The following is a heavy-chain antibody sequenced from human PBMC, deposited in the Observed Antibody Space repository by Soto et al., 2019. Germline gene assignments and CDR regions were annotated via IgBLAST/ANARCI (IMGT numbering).Heavy chain of an antibody. D-gene: IGHD2-15*01. V-gene: IGHV4-59*01. CDR1: GGSISSYY. J-gene: IGHJ6*02. CDR2: IYYSGST. Sequence: TSETLSLTCTVSGGSISSYYWSWIRQPPGKGLEWIGYIYYSGSTNYNPSLKSRVTISVDTSKNQFSLKLSSVTAADTAVYYCARVGGYYYYYYGMDVWGQGTTVTVSS. CDR3: ARVGGYYYYYYGMDV.